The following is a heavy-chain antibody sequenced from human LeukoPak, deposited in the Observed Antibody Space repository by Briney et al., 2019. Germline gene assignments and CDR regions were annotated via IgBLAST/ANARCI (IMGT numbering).Heavy chain of an antibody. CDR3: AKGGKWDVTPFDY. D-gene: IGHD1-26*01. Sequence: GGSLRLSCAASGFTFSSYAMSWVRQAPGKGLEWVSTISGSGGSTYYADSVKGRFTISRDNSKNTLYLQMNSLRAEDTAVYYCAKGGKWDVTPFDYWGQGTLVTVSS. CDR2: ISGSGGST. V-gene: IGHV3-23*01. CDR1: GFTFSSYA. J-gene: IGHJ4*02.